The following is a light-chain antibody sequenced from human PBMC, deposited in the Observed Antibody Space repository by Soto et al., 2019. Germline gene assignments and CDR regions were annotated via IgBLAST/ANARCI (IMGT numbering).Light chain of an antibody. CDR1: QSVSSY. J-gene: IGKJ2*01. Sequence: EIVLTQSPATLSLSPGERATLSCRASQSVSSYLAWYQHKPGQAPRLLIYDASNRATGIPARFSGSGSGTAFTLTISSLESEDFAVYYCQQRSNRPLYTFGQGTKLEIK. V-gene: IGKV3-11*01. CDR3: QQRSNRPLYT. CDR2: DAS.